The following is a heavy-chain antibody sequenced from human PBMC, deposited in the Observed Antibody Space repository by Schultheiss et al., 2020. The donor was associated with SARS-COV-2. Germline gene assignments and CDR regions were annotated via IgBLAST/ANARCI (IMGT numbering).Heavy chain of an antibody. V-gene: IGHV4-59*12. CDR3: ARDSRRWRFFDL. CDR2: FYYSGTT. D-gene: IGHD3-3*01. CDR1: GASFSSYY. J-gene: IGHJ2*01. Sequence: ESLKISCAVYGASFSSYYWSWIRQPPGKGLEWIGYFYYSGTTDYNPTLESRVTISGDTSKNQFFLKLNSVTAADTAVYYCARDSRRWRFFDLWGRGTLVTVSS.